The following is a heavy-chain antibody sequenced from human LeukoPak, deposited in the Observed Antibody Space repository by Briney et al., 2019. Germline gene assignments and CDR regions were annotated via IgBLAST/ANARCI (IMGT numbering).Heavy chain of an antibody. CDR1: GYTLTELS. CDR3: ATLNYYGSGSFDY. CDR2: FDPEDGET. Sequence: ASVKVSCKVSGYTLTELSMHWVRQAPGKGLEWMGGFDPEDGETIYAQKFQGRVTMTEDTSTDIAYMELSSLRSEDTAVYYCATLNYYGSGSFDYWGQGTLVTVSS. J-gene: IGHJ4*02. V-gene: IGHV1-24*01. D-gene: IGHD3-10*01.